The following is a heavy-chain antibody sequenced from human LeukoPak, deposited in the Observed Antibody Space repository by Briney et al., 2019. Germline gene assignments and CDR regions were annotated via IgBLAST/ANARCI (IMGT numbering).Heavy chain of an antibody. D-gene: IGHD2-2*01. CDR3: AKGDCSFTSCYGAN. Sequence: GGSLRLSCAEPGFTFSRSGMHWVRQAPGKGLGWVAFIRYDGSNKKYADSVKGRFTISRDNSKNTLYLQMNSLGVEDTAVYYCAKGDCSFTSCYGANWGQGTLVTVSS. V-gene: IGHV3-30*02. CDR2: IRYDGSNK. J-gene: IGHJ4*02. CDR1: GFTFSRSG.